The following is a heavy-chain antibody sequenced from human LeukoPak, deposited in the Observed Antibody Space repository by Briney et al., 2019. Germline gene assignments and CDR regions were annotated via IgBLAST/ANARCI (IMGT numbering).Heavy chain of an antibody. J-gene: IGHJ4*01. V-gene: IGHV4-39*01. Sequence: SETLSLTCSVSAGSISNGDYYSGWIRQAPGKGLEWIGCIFYVESTHYNPSPKSRATISVDPSKNQFSLKLTSVPAADAAIYYCARQLPTAAADTRGYFDYWGQGTVVTVSS. CDR2: IFYVEST. CDR3: ARQLPTAAADTRGYFDY. D-gene: IGHD6-25*01. CDR1: AGSISNGDYY.